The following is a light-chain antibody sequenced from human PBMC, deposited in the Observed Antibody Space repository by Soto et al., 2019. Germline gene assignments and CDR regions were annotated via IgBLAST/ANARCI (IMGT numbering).Light chain of an antibody. V-gene: IGKV1-5*03. CDR3: QQYSSYSYT. Sequence: DIQMTQSPSTLSASVEDRVTITCRASQSTSSWLAWYQQKPGKAPNLLIYKTSTLESGVPSRFSGSGGGTEFTLTIGCLQPDDFATYYCQQYSSYSYTFGQGTKLEIK. CDR2: KTS. J-gene: IGKJ2*01. CDR1: QSTSSW.